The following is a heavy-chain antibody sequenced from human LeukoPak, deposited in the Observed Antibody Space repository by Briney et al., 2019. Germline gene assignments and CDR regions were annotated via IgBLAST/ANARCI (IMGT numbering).Heavy chain of an antibody. Sequence: PGGSLRLSCAASGFTFTNHWMHWVRQAPGKGLMWVSRVNGDGSSTSYADSVEGRFTIYRDNAKNTVYLQMNSLRVEDSAVYYCTRTGDSTGYTYYYDYWGQGTLVTVSS. CDR1: GFTFTNHW. CDR3: TRTGDSTGYTYYYDY. D-gene: IGHD6-19*01. V-gene: IGHV3-74*01. J-gene: IGHJ4*02. CDR2: VNGDGSST.